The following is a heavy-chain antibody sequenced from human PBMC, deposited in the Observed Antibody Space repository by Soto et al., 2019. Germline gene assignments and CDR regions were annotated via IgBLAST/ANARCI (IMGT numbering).Heavy chain of an antibody. CDR2: MYRSGGS. CDR3: MRAHEPGDFFGMSV. CDR1: GGSVSRGSNY. V-gene: IGHV4-61*01. Sequence: PSETLSLTCRVSGGSVSRGSNYWGWVRQPPGKELEFIGYMYRSGGSRFTTSRKSRVILSMETSKNQFSLNLTSVTALDTAVYFCMRAHEPGDFFGMSVRGRGTSVTVAS. J-gene: IGHJ6*02. D-gene: IGHD2-2*01.